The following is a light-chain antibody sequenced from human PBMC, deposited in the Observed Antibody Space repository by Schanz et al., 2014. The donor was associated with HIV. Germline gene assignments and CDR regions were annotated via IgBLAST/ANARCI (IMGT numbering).Light chain of an antibody. J-gene: IGKJ2*02. CDR1: QSGSSS. V-gene: IGKV3-15*01. CDR3: HQYNDWPPGT. Sequence: EIVLTQSPGTLSLSPGERATLSCRASQSGSSSSLAWYQQKPGQAPRLLIYGASTRATGIPARFSGTGSGTEFTLTISSLQSEDVAVYYCHQYNDWPPGTFGQGTKLEIK. CDR2: GAS.